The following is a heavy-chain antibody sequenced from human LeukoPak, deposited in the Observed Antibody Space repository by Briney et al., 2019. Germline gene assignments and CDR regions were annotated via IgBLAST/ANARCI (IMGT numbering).Heavy chain of an antibody. J-gene: IGHJ4*02. CDR1: GYTFTSYD. CDR2: MNPNSGNT. V-gene: IGHV1-8*01. CDR3: AGAPGSSGYYSFDY. D-gene: IGHD3-22*01. Sequence: ASVKVSCKASGYTFTSYDINWVRQATGQGLEWMGWMNPNSGNTGYAQKFQGRVTMTRNTSISTAYMELSSLRSEDTAVYYCAGAPGSSGYYSFDYWGQRTLVTVSS.